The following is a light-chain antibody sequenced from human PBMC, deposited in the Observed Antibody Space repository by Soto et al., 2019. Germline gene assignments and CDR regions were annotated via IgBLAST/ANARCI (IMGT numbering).Light chain of an antibody. J-gene: IGLJ1*01. Sequence: QSVLTQPASVSGSPGQSITISCTGTSSDVGGYNYVSWYQHHPGKAPRLMIYEVSNRPSGVSDRFSGSKSGNTASLTISGLLAEDEADHYCSSYTSISTYVFGTGTKVTVL. V-gene: IGLV2-14*01. CDR1: SSDVGGYNY. CDR3: SSYTSISTYV. CDR2: EVS.